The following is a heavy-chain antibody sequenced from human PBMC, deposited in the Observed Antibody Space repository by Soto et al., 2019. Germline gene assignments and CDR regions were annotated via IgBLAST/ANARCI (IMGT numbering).Heavy chain of an antibody. CDR3: ARVVPGAEAWFGP. CDR1: FYMFASYG. Sequence: ASAEASCKTSFYMFASYGITRVRQAPGQPLEWLGWISLYSDGTNYAQKFQGRVSMTTDTSTATAYMELRSLRSDDTAVYYCARVVPGAEAWFGPWGQGNLVTVSS. J-gene: IGHJ5*02. CDR2: ISLYSDGT. D-gene: IGHD2-2*01. V-gene: IGHV1-18*01.